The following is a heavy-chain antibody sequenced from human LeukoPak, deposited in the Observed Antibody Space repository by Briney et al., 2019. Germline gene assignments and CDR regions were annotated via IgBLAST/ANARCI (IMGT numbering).Heavy chain of an antibody. CDR3: AREVRYDSGRYYLAY. CDR2: ISGSGGST. J-gene: IGHJ4*02. D-gene: IGHD3-22*01. Sequence: GGSLRLSCAASGFTFSSYAMSWVRQAPGKGLEWVSAISGSGGSTYYADSVKGRFTISRDNSKNTLYLQMTSLRAEDTAVYYCAREVRYDSGRYYLAYWGQGTLVTVSS. CDR1: GFTFSSYA. V-gene: IGHV3-23*01.